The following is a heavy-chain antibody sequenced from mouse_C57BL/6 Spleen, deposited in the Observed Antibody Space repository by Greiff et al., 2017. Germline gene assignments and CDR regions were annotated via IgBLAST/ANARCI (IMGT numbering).Heavy chain of an antibody. V-gene: IGHV5-17*01. CDR1: GFTFSDYG. Sequence: DVHLVESGGGLVKPGGSLKLSCAASGFTFSDYGMHWVRQAPEKGLEWVAYISSGSSTIYYADTVKGRFTISRDNAKNTLFLQMTSLRSEDTAMYYCARLGPEAYWGQGTLVTVSA. J-gene: IGHJ3*01. CDR2: ISSGSSTI. D-gene: IGHD4-1*01. CDR3: ARLGPEAY.